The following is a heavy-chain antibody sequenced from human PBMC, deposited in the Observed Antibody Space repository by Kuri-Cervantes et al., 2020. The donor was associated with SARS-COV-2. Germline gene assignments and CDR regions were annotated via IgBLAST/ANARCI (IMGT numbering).Heavy chain of an antibody. D-gene: IGHD5-18*01. J-gene: IGHJ4*02. CDR3: ATPRGYSYGPFDY. Sequence: LSLTCAASGFTFSSYAMHWVRQAPGKGLEWVAVISYDGSNKYYADSVKGRFTISRDNSKNTLYLQMNSLRAEDTAVYYCATPRGYSYGPFDYWGQGTLVTVSS. CDR1: GFTFSSYA. V-gene: IGHV3-30-3*01. CDR2: ISYDGSNK.